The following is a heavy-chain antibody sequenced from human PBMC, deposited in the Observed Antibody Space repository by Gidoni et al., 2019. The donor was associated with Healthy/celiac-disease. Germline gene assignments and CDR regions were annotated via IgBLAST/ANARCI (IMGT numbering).Heavy chain of an antibody. V-gene: IGHV4-30-4*01. Sequence: QVQLQESGPGLVKPSQTLSLTCPVPGGSIRSGDSYWSLIRQPPGKGLEWIGYIYYSGSTYYNPSLKSRVTISVDTSKNQFSLKLSSVTAADTAVYYCARDFGRGIRYFDWPIYYYYGMDVWGQGTTVTVSS. D-gene: IGHD3-9*01. CDR2: IYYSGST. J-gene: IGHJ6*02. CDR1: GGSIRSGDSY. CDR3: ARDFGRGIRYFDWPIYYYYGMDV.